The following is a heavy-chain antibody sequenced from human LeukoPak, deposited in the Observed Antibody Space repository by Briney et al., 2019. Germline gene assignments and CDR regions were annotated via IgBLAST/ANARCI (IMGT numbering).Heavy chain of an antibody. V-gene: IGHV1-69*04. D-gene: IGHD2-15*01. CDR3: ASPEVAATNYYGMDV. Sequence: SVKVSCKASGGTFSNYAISWVRQAPGQGLEWMGRIIPILGIANYAQKFQGRVMITADKSTSTAYMELSSLRSEDTAVYYCASPEVAATNYYGMDVWGQGTTVTVSS. CDR2: IIPILGIA. J-gene: IGHJ6*02. CDR1: GGTFSNYA.